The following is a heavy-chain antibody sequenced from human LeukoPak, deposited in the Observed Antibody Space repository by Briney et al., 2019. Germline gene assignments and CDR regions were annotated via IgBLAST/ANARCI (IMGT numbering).Heavy chain of an antibody. V-gene: IGHV1-18*01. D-gene: IGHD3-22*01. Sequence: ASVKVSCKATSRISWVRQAPGQGLEWMGWIGTYGGDTYYAQKFQGRITVTTDSSTSTVYMELRNLRSDDTAVYYCARDLWNFYDDSGYNRDFDSWGQGTLVTVSS. CDR1: TSR. J-gene: IGHJ5*01. CDR3: ARDLWNFYDDSGYNRDFDS. CDR2: IGTYGGDT.